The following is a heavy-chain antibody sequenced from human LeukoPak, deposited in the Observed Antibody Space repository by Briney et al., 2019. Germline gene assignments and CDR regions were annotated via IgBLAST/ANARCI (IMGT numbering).Heavy chain of an antibody. J-gene: IGHJ4*02. D-gene: IGHD2-2*02. CDR2: IYTSGST. CDR3: ARESSGYCSSTSCYTFDY. Sequence: SQTLSLTCTVSGGSISSGSYYWSWIRQPAGKGLEWIGRIYTSGSTNYNPSLKSRVTISVDTSKNQFSLKLSSVTAADTAVYYCARESSGYCSSTSCYTFDYWGQGTLVTVSS. V-gene: IGHV4-61*02. CDR1: GGSISSGSYY.